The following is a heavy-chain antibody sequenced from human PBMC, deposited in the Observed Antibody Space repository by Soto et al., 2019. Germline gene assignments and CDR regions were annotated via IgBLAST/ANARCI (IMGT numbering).Heavy chain of an antibody. D-gene: IGHD6-13*01. CDR3: ARASATIAAAAIFDY. CDR1: GGAISSSKW. Sequence: QVQLQESGPGLVKPSGTLSLTCAVSGGAISSSKWWSWVRQPPGKGLEWIGEIYQSGSTNYNPSLERRVSMSVAKSRKQFSRRLTSVSAADTAVYYCARASATIAAAAIFDYWGQGTLVTVSS. J-gene: IGHJ4*02. V-gene: IGHV4-4*02. CDR2: IYQSGST.